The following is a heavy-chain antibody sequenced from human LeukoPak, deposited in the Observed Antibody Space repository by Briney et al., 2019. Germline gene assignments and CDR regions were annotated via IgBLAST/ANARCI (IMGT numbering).Heavy chain of an antibody. Sequence: ASVKVSCKASGYTFTGYYMHWVRQAPGQGLEWMGWINPNSGGTNYAQKFQGTVTMTRDASISTAYMELSRLRSDDTAVYYCATGAKIGAYYDSSGYYAPYHCWGQGSLVTVCS. CDR1: GYTFTGYY. D-gene: IGHD3-22*01. CDR3: ATGAKIGAYYDSSGYYAPYHC. J-gene: IGHJ4*02. CDR2: INPNSGGT. V-gene: IGHV1-2*02.